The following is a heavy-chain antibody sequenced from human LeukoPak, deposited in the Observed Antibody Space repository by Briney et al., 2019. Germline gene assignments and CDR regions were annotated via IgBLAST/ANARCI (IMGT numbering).Heavy chain of an antibody. Sequence: GGSLRLSCAASGFTFSSYSMNWVRQAPGKGLEWVSSISSSSSYMYYADSVKGRFTISRDNAKNSLYLQMNSLRAEDTAVYYCARDPFGPPGDYVRDMDVWGQGTTVTVSS. J-gene: IGHJ6*02. CDR1: GFTFSSYS. CDR2: ISSSSSYM. D-gene: IGHD4-17*01. CDR3: ARDPFGPPGDYVRDMDV. V-gene: IGHV3-21*01.